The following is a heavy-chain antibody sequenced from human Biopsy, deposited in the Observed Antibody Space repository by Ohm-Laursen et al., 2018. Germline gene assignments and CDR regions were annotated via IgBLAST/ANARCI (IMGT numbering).Heavy chain of an antibody. CDR3: AKERGDDWRLGSFHI. Sequence: ESSVKVSCKTSGGTFSSYDISWLRQAPGQGLEWMGGIIPMFGITEFAQKFQGRVTINVDKSTSTVYMELSSLRSDDTAVYYCAKERGDDWRLGSFHIWGQGTLVTVSS. CDR1: GGTFSSYD. J-gene: IGHJ3*02. V-gene: IGHV1-69*17. D-gene: IGHD3-9*01. CDR2: IIPMFGIT.